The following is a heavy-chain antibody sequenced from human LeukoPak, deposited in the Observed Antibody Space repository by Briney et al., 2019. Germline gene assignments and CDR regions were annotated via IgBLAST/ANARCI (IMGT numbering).Heavy chain of an antibody. CDR1: GFTFSSYA. CDR2: ISGSGGGT. D-gene: IGHD2-15*01. CDR3: VKRQCSGGSCYFIDY. J-gene: IGHJ4*02. V-gene: IGHV3-23*01. Sequence: GGSLRLSCAASGFTFSSYAMTWVRQAPGKGLEWVSVISGSGGGTYYADSVKGRFTISRDNSKNTVYLQMNSLRVEDTAVYYCVKRQCSGGSCYFIDYWGQGTLVTVSS.